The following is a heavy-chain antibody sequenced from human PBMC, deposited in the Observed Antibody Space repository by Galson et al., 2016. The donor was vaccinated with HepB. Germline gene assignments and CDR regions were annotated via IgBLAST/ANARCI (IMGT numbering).Heavy chain of an antibody. V-gene: IGHV3-73*01. CDR3: AGSYSGRKGASDI. J-gene: IGHJ3*02. D-gene: IGHD1-26*01. Sequence: SLRLSCAASGFTFSGSTINWVRQASGKGLEWVGRIRNKPNNYATTYVASVKGRFTISRDNSKNTVDLQMNSLRAEDTAVYYCAGSYSGRKGASDIWGQGTMVTVSS. CDR2: IRNKPNNYAT. CDR1: GFTFSGST.